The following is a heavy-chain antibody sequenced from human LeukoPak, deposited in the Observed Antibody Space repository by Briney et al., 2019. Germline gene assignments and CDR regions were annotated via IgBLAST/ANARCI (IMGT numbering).Heavy chain of an antibody. CDR3: AKGAMVRGVIAADY. D-gene: IGHD3-10*01. CDR1: GFTFSSYW. J-gene: IGHJ4*02. Sequence: GGSLRLSCAASGFTFSSYWMSWVRQAPGKGLEWVSVISGSGGSTYYADSVKGRFTISRDNSKNTLYLQMNSLRAEDTAVYYCAKGAMVRGVIAADYWGQGTLVTVSS. CDR2: ISGSGGST. V-gene: IGHV3-23*01.